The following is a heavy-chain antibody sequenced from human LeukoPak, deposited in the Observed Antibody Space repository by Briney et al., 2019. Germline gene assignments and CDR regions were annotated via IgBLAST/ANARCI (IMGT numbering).Heavy chain of an antibody. V-gene: IGHV3-66*01. CDR3: ARVRYSSCPDY. D-gene: IGHD6-19*01. J-gene: IGHJ4*02. Sequence: PGGSLRLSXAASGFTVSSNYMSWVRQAPGKGLEWVSVIYSGGSTYYADSVKGRFTISRDNAKNSLYLQMNSLRAEDTAVYYCARVRYSSCPDYWGQGTLVTVSS. CDR1: GFTVSSNY. CDR2: IYSGGST.